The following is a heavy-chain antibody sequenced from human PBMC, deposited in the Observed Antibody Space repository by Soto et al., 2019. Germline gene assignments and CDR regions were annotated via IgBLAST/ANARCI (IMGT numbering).Heavy chain of an antibody. J-gene: IGHJ4*02. V-gene: IGHV1-2*02. CDR1: GYAFTGYY. D-gene: IGHD5-18*01. CDR2: INPNSGDT. CDR3: ATRYSYVHF. Sequence: ASVKVSCKSSGYAFTGYYIHWVRQAPGQGLEWMGWINPNSGDTNYAQKFQGRVTMTRDTSFSTAYMEPSSLRSDDTAVYYCATRYSYVHFWGQGTLVTVSS.